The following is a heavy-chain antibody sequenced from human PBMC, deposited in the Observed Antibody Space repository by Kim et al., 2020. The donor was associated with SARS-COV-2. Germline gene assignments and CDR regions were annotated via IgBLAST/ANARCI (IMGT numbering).Heavy chain of an antibody. D-gene: IGHD3-22*01. J-gene: IGHJ4*02. Sequence: DSVKGRFTVSRDDSKSTLFLQMNSLRAEDTAVYFCARDYYDSSGYYFFDYWGQGTLVTVSS. CDR3: ARDYYDSSGYYFFDY. V-gene: IGHV3-30*07.